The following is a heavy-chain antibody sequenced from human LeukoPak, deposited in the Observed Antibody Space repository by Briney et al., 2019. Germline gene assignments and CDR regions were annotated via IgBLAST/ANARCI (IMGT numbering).Heavy chain of an antibody. D-gene: IGHD2/OR15-2a*01. Sequence: GRSLTLSCAASGFTFSSYGMRWVRQAPGKGLEWVAVIRYDGSNKYYADSVKGRITISRDNSKNTLYLQMNSLRAEDTAVYYCAKGVAISTYLLYAFDICGQGTMVTVSS. CDR2: IRYDGSNK. CDR3: AKGVAISTYLLYAFDI. CDR1: GFTFSSYG. J-gene: IGHJ3*02. V-gene: IGHV3-33*06.